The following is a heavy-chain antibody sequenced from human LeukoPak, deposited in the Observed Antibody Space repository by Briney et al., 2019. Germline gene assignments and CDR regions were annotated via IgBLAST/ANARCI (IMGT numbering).Heavy chain of an antibody. J-gene: IGHJ1*01. CDR3: ARARILGYCSGGSCYAPGQRYFQH. D-gene: IGHD2-15*01. V-gene: IGHV4-39*07. CDR2: IYYSGAT. CDR1: GDSISSSNYY. Sequence: SETLSLTCTVSGDSISSSNYYWGWIRQPPGKGLEWIGTIYYSGATQYSPSLKSRVTLSVDRSQNQFSLKMNSMTAADTAVYYCARARILGYCSGGSCYAPGQRYFQHWGQGTLVTVSS.